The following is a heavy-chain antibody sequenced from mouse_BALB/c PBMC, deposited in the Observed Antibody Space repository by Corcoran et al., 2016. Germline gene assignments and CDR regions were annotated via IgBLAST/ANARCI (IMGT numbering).Heavy chain of an antibody. CDR3: AGDYDGYWSFDV. D-gene: IGHD2-3*01. Sequence: QMQLQESGPGLVKPSQSLFLACSITGFPITSGYYWILIRQSPGKPLEWRGYITHRGETFYKPSLQSPISITRETSKNQFLLQLNSVTTEDTAMYYCAGDYDGYWSFDVWGAGTTVTVSS. J-gene: IGHJ1*01. CDR2: ITHRGET. V-gene: IGHV12-3*02. CDR1: GFPITSGYY.